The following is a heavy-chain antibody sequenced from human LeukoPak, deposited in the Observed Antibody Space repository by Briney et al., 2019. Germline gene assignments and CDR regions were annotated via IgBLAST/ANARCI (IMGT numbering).Heavy chain of an antibody. J-gene: IGHJ4*02. Sequence: ASVKVSCKASGGTFSSYAISWVRQAPGQGLEWMGRIIPILGIANYAQKFQGRVTITADKSASTAYMELSSLRSEDTAVYYCARGDYYDSSGVDYWGQGTLVTVSS. D-gene: IGHD3-22*01. CDR1: GGTFSSYA. CDR2: IIPILGIA. V-gene: IGHV1-69*04. CDR3: ARGDYYDSSGVDY.